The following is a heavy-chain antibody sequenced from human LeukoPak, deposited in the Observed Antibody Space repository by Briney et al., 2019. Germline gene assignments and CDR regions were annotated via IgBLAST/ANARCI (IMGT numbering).Heavy chain of an antibody. CDR2: ISGSGGST. CDR3: AKDGTLTSSWYFYFDY. Sequence: GGSLRLSCAASGFTFSSYAMSWVRQAPGKGLEWVSAISGSGGSTYYADSVKGRFTISRDNSKNTLYLQMNSLRAEDTAVYYCAKDGTLTSSWYFYFDYWGQGTLVTVSS. CDR1: GFTFSSYA. V-gene: IGHV3-23*01. D-gene: IGHD6-13*01. J-gene: IGHJ4*02.